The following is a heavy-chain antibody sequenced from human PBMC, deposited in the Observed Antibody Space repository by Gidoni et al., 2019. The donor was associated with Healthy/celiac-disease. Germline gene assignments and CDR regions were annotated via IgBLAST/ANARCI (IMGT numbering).Heavy chain of an antibody. J-gene: IGHJ4*02. CDR2: ISGSGGST. CDR3: ARDPKSGSYYSCFDY. Sequence: EVQLLESGGGLVQPGGSLRLSCAASGFTFSSYAMSWVRQAPGKGLEWVSAISGSGGSTYYADSVKGRFTISRDNSKNTLYLQMNSLRAEDTAVYYCARDPKSGSYYSCFDYWGQGTLVTVSS. D-gene: IGHD1-26*01. V-gene: IGHV3-23*01. CDR1: GFTFSSYA.